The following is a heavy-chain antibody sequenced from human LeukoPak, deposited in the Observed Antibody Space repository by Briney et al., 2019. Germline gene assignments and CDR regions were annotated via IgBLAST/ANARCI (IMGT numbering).Heavy chain of an antibody. CDR1: GFTFSSYW. J-gene: IGHJ4*02. CDR3: ARAGPITGATIAD. D-gene: IGHD5-12*01. CDR2: VNTDGRST. Sequence: PGGSLRLSCAASGFTFSSYWMHWVRQAPGKGLVWVSRVNTDGRSTSYADSVKGRFTISRDNAKNTPYLQMDSLSAEDTAVYYCARAGPITGATIADWGEGALVTV. V-gene: IGHV3-74*01.